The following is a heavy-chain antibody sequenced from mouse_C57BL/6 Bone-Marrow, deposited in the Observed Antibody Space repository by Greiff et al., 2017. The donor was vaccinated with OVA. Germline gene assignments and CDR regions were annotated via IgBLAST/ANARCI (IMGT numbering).Heavy chain of an antibody. CDR2: INPSTGGT. J-gene: IGHJ1*03. Sequence: VQLQQSGPELVKPGASVKISCKASGYSFTGYYMNWVKQSPEKSLEWIGEINPSTGGTTYNQTFKAKATLTVDKSSSTAYMQLKSLTSEDAAVDYCARSYYYGSSGYFDVWGTGTTVTVSS. CDR1: GYSFTGYY. D-gene: IGHD1-1*01. V-gene: IGHV1-42*01. CDR3: ARSYYYGSSGYFDV.